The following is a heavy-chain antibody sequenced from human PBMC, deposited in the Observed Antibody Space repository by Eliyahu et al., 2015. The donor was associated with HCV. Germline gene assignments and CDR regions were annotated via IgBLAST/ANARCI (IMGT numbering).Heavy chain of an antibody. V-gene: IGHV4-31*03. CDR1: GGSIXXGCYY. Sequence: QVQLQESGPVLVKPSQTLSLTCTVXGGSIXXGCYYWSWIRQLPGKGLGWIAYMSYSGDTDYNPSLKSRVTISVDTSKNQFSLKLSSVTAADTAVYYCARFHYGRSGYRNNWFDPWGQGTLVTVSS. CDR2: MSYSGDT. CDR3: ARFHYGRSGYRNNWFDP. J-gene: IGHJ5*02. D-gene: IGHD3-3*01.